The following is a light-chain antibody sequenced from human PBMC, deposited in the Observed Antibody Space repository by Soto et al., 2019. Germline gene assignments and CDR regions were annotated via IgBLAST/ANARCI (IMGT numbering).Light chain of an antibody. CDR1: SSDVGGYNY. CDR2: DVS. V-gene: IGLV2-11*01. J-gene: IGLJ1*01. CDR3: CSYAGSHTFV. Sequence: QSALTQPRSVSGSPGQSVTISCTGTSSDVGGYNYVSWYQQNPGKAPKLMIYDVSKRPSGVPDRFSGSKSGNTASLTISGLQAEDEADYYCCSYAGSHTFVFGTGTKVTVL.